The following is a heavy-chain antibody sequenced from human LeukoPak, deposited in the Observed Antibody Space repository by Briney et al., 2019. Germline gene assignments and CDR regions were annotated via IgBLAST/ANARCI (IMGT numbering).Heavy chain of an antibody. CDR1: GDSVSSNSAA. D-gene: IGHD3-16*01. J-gene: IGHJ4*02. CDR3: AREVWDVWGSSIDY. Sequence: SQTLSLTCAISGDSVSSNSAAWNWIRQSPLRGLEWLGRTYYRSKWYNDYAVSVKSRITINPDTSKNQFSLQLNSVTPEDTAVYYCAREVWDVWGSSIDYWGQGTLVTVSS. V-gene: IGHV6-1*01. CDR2: TYYRSKWYN.